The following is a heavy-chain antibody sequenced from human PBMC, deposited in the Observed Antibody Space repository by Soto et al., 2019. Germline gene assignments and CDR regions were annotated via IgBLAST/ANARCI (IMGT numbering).Heavy chain of an antibody. CDR1: GFTFSSYA. V-gene: IGHV3-30-3*01. CDR3: ARPGGGYYPFDY. Sequence: QVQLVESGGGVVQPGRSLRLSCAASGFTFSSYAMHWVRQAPGKGLEWVAVISYDGSNKYYADSVKGRFTISRDNSKNTLYLQMNSLRAEDTAVYYCARPGGGYYPFDYWGQGTLVTFSA. D-gene: IGHD3-22*01. CDR2: ISYDGSNK. J-gene: IGHJ4*02.